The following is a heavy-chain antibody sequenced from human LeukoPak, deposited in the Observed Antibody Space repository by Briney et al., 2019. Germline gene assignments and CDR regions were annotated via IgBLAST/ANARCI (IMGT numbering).Heavy chain of an antibody. Sequence: GGSLRLTCAASGFTFSDYYMSWIRQAPGKGLEWVSAISGSGGSTYYADSVKGRFTISRDNSKNTLYLQMNSLRAEDTAVYYCAKDRYSSGWSPFDYWGQGTLVTVSS. CDR3: AKDRYSSGWSPFDY. J-gene: IGHJ4*02. V-gene: IGHV3-23*01. D-gene: IGHD6-19*01. CDR2: ISGSGGST. CDR1: GFTFSDYY.